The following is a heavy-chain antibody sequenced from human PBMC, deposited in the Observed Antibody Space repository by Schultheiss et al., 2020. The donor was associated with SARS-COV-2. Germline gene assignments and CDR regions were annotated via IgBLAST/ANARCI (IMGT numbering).Heavy chain of an antibody. CDR1: GYTFTSYG. CDR3: ARGVCSSTSCYNEGLNWFDP. V-gene: IGHV1-46*03. Sequence: ASVKVSCKASGYTFTSYGISWVRQAPRQGLEWMGIINPSGGSTSYAQKFQGRVTMTRDTSTSTVYMELSSLRSEDTAVYYCARGVCSSTSCYNEGLNWFDPWGQGTLVTVSS. J-gene: IGHJ5*02. D-gene: IGHD2-2*02. CDR2: INPSGGST.